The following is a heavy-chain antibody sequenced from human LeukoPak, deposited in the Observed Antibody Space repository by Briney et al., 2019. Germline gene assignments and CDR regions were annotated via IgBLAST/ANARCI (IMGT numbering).Heavy chain of an antibody. D-gene: IGHD3-9*01. Sequence: SETLSLTCAVYSGSFSGDYWSWLRQPPGKGLEWIGEINHSGSTNYNPSLKSRVTISVDTSKNQFSLKLSSVTAADTAVYYCARDDIFPNWFDPWGQGTLVTVSS. CDR1: SGSFSGDY. CDR2: INHSGST. V-gene: IGHV4-34*01. CDR3: ARDDIFPNWFDP. J-gene: IGHJ5*02.